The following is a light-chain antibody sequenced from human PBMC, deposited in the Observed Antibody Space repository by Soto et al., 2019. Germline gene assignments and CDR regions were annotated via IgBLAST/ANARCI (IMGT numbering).Light chain of an antibody. V-gene: IGLV2-14*01. CDR3: SSYTDSGTLV. Sequence: QSALSQPVSVSGSPGQSITISCTGTNTDVGAYNYVSWYQQHPGKAPKLMIYEVSNRPSGFSDRFSGSKSGNTASLTISGLQAEDEADYYCSSYTDSGTLVFGAGTKGTVL. CDR1: NTDVGAYNY. J-gene: IGLJ1*01. CDR2: EVS.